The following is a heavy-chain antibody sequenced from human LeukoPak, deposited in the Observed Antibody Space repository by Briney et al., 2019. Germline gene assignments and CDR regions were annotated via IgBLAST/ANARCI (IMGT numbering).Heavy chain of an antibody. CDR3: ARIVGAGDAFDI. CDR1: GGSIRSGDYY. CDR2: IYYSGST. Sequence: SQTLSLTCTVSGGSIRSGDYYWSWIRQPPGKGLEWIGYIYYSGSTYYNPSLKSRVTISVDTSKNQFSLKLSSVTAADTAVYYCARIVGAGDAFDIWGQGTMVTVSS. D-gene: IGHD1-26*01. J-gene: IGHJ3*02. V-gene: IGHV4-30-4*08.